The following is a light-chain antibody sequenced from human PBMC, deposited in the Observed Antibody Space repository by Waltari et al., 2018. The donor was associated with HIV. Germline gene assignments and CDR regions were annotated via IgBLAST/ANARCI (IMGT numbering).Light chain of an antibody. V-gene: IGKV3-11*01. J-gene: IGKJ5*01. CDR2: GAS. Sequence: EIVLTQSPATLSLSPGERATLSCRASQSVSSYLAWYQQKPGQAPRLLLYGASSRATGIPARFSGSGSGTDFTLTISSLEPGDFAVYYCQQRSNWPITFGQGTRLEIK. CDR3: QQRSNWPIT. CDR1: QSVSSY.